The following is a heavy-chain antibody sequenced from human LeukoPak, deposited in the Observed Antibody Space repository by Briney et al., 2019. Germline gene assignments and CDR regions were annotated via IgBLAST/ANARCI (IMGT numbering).Heavy chain of an antibody. J-gene: IGHJ4*02. Sequence: ETLSLACTVSGGSISSSSYYWGWIRQPPGKGLEWVSTLSGSGDNTYYADSVKGRFTISRDNSKNMLYLQMSSLRAEDTAVYYCVKDDIRTYSSLTYWGQGTLVTVSS. CDR3: VKDDIRTYSSLTY. V-gene: IGHV3-23*01. CDR2: LSGSGDNT. D-gene: IGHD6-6*01. CDR1: GGSISSSSYY.